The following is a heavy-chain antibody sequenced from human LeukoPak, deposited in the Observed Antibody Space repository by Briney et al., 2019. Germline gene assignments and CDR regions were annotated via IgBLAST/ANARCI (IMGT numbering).Heavy chain of an antibody. CDR3: ARDSWVTTFRFDP. V-gene: IGHV1-3*01. CDR1: GYTFTDYA. D-gene: IGHD4-17*01. J-gene: IGHJ5*02. CDR2: INAGNGDR. Sequence: GASVKVSCKASGYTFTDYAMHWVRQAPGQRLEWMGWINAGNGDRKYSQKFQGRVTITWDTSASTAYMELSGLTSEDTAVYYCARDSWVTTFRFDPWGQGTLVIVSS.